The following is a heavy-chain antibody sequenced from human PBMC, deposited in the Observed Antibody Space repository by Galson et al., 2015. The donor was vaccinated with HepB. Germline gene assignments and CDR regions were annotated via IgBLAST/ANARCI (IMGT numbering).Heavy chain of an antibody. D-gene: IGHD3-10*01. CDR1: GFTFEDYA. J-gene: IGHJ6*02. CDR2: ISWKSDFT. CDR3: AQDLTYYYGSGSYFVGMNA. Sequence: SLRLSCAASGFTFEDYAMHWVRQVPGKGLEWVAGISWKSDFTGYADSVRGRFTISRDNAKYSLYLQINSLRTEDTALYYCAQDLTYYYGSGSYFVGMNAWGQGTTVTVS. V-gene: IGHV3-9*01.